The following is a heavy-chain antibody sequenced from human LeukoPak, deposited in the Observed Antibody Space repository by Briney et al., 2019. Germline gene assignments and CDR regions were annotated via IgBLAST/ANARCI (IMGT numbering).Heavy chain of an antibody. CDR1: GFTFTSYS. V-gene: IGHV3-23*01. CDR3: AYYYGSGSYEGFDP. D-gene: IGHD3-10*01. Sequence: GGSLRLSCAASGFTFTSYSMSWVRQAPGKGLEWVSGTSDRGDYTYYADSVKGRFTISRDNSKNTLYLQMNSLRAEDTAVYYCAYYYGSGSYEGFDPWGQGTLVTVSS. CDR2: TSDRGDYT. J-gene: IGHJ5*02.